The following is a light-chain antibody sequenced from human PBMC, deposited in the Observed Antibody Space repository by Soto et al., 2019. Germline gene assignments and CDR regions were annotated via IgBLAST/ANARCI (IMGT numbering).Light chain of an antibody. V-gene: IGLV1-44*01. CDR1: SSNIGSNT. CDR3: AAWDDSLNGFYV. CDR2: SNN. J-gene: IGLJ1*01. Sequence: QSVLTQPPSAFGTPGQRVTISFSGSSSNIGSNTVNWYQQLPGTAPKLLIYSNNQRPSGVPDRFSGSKSGTSASLAISGLQSEDEADYYCAAWDDSLNGFYVFGTGTKVTVL.